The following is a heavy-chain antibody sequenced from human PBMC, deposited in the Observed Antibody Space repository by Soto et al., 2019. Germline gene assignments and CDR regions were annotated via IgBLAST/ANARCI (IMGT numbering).Heavy chain of an antibody. CDR1: GGSISSGGYS. V-gene: IGHV4-30-2*01. D-gene: IGHD6-19*01. CDR2: IYHSGST. Sequence: QLQLQESGSGLVKPSQTLSLTCAVSGGSISSGGYSWSWIRQPPGKGLEWIGYIYHSGSTYYNPSHKSRVTISVDRSKYQFSLKRSSVTAADTAVYYCARAGGLGAVAADYWGQGTLVTVSS. J-gene: IGHJ4*02. CDR3: ARAGGLGAVAADY.